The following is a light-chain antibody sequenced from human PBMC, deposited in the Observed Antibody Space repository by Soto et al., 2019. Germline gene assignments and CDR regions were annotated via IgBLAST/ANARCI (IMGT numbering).Light chain of an antibody. CDR1: QSVSSN. J-gene: IGKJ2*01. V-gene: IGKV3-15*01. Sequence: EIVMTQSPGTLSVSPGERATLSCRASQSVSSNLAWYQQKPGQAPRLLIYGASTRSTGVPVRFSGSGSGTEFTLTISSRQAEDFGVYYCQQYNNRPPVTFGQGTKREIK. CDR2: GAS. CDR3: QQYNNRPPVT.